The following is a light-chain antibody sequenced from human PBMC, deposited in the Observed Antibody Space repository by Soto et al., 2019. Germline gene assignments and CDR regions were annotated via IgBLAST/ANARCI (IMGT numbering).Light chain of an antibody. CDR1: QSISRW. Sequence: IQMTLSSSTPSASVGDRVTITCRERQSISRWSTWNQQKPGKPPKLLIYDASSMERGAPSRSSGSGSGTEFTLTISILQPDNLESYYCHQYNSYARFGQ. J-gene: IGKJ1*01. CDR2: DAS. CDR3: HQYNSYAR. V-gene: IGKV1-5*01.